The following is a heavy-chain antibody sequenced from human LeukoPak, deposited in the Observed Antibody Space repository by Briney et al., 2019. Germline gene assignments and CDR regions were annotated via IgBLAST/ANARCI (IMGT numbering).Heavy chain of an antibody. CDR3: ARGDREITMIDH. D-gene: IGHD3-22*01. V-gene: IGHV1-2*02. CDR1: GYTFTGYY. CDR2: INPNSGGT. J-gene: IGHJ4*02. Sequence: ASVNVSCKASGYTFTGYYMHWVRQAPGQGLEWMGWINPNSGGTNYAQKFQGRVTMTRDTSISTAYMELSRLRSEDTAVYYCARGDREITMIDHWGQGTLVTVSS.